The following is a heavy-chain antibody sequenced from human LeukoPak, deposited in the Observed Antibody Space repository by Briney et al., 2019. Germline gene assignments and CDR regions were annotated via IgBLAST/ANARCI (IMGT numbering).Heavy chain of an antibody. V-gene: IGHV1-8*01. Sequence: ASVRVTCKASGYTFTGYDINWVRQATGQGLEWMGWMNPYSGDTGYAQKFQGRVTMTRNASVDTAYMELSGLRSEDTAVYYCTRGSLSGSSRDYWGQRALVTVSS. CDR2: MNPYSGDT. CDR3: TRGSLSGSSRDY. D-gene: IGHD1-26*01. J-gene: IGHJ4*02. CDR1: GYTFTGYD.